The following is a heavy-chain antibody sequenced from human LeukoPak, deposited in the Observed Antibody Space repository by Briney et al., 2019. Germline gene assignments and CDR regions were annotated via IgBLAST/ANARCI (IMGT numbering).Heavy chain of an antibody. Sequence: AGGSLRLSCAASGFTFSSYEMNWVRQAPGKGLEWVSYISSSGSTIYYADSVKGRFTISRDNAKNSLYLQMNSLRAEDTAVYYFARVVYYIVYYYYGMDVWGKGTTVTVSS. CDR3: ARVVYYIVYYYYGMDV. CDR1: GFTFSSYE. J-gene: IGHJ6*04. V-gene: IGHV3-48*03. D-gene: IGHD3-10*01. CDR2: ISSSGSTI.